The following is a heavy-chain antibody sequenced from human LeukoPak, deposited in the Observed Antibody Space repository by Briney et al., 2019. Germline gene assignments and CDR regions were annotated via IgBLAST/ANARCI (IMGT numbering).Heavy chain of an antibody. D-gene: IGHD3-10*01. CDR2: ISGSGGST. J-gene: IGHJ4*02. CDR1: GFTFSSYA. V-gene: IGHV3-23*01. Sequence: PGGSLRLSCAASGFTFSSYAMSWVRQAPGKGLEWVSAISGSGGSTYYADSVKGRFTISRDNSKNTLYLQMNSLRAEDTAVYYCANMVRGVIITALSPFDYWGQGTLVTVSS. CDR3: ANMVRGVIITALSPFDY.